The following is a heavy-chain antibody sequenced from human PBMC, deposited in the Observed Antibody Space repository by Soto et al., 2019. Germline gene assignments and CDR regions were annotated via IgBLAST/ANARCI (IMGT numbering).Heavy chain of an antibody. J-gene: IGHJ4*02. Sequence: ESGGGVVQPGRSLRLSCAASGFTFSSYGMHWVRQAPGKGLEGVAVIWYDGSNKYYADSVKGRFTISRDNSKNTLYLQMNXLXAEDTXXYYCARDGSVSSAFDYWGQGTLVTVSS. CDR3: ARDGSVSSAFDY. V-gene: IGHV3-33*01. CDR1: GFTFSSYG. D-gene: IGHD6-6*01. CDR2: IWYDGSNK.